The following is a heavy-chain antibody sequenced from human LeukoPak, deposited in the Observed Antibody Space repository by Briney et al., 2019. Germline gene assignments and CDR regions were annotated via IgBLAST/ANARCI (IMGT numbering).Heavy chain of an antibody. CDR2: INPSGGST. Sequence: GASVKVSCKASGYTFTNYYMHWVQQAPGQGLEWMGIINPSGGSTSYAQKFQGRVTMTRDTSTSTVYMELSSLRSEDTAVYYCARDRGETGYCDCWGQGTLVTVSS. D-gene: IGHD3-9*01. CDR1: GYTFTNYY. CDR3: ARDRGETGYCDC. V-gene: IGHV1-46*01. J-gene: IGHJ4*02.